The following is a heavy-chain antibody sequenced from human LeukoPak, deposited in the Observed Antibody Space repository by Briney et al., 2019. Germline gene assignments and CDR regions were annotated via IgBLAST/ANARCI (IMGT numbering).Heavy chain of an antibody. CDR2: TYYRSKWYN. V-gene: IGHV6-1*01. CDR3: ARELGSFDI. CDR1: GDSVSSNSVA. Sequence: SQTLSLTCAISGDSVSSNSVARNWIRQSPSRGLEWLGRTYYRSKWYNAYAVSVKSRITIAPDTSKNQFSLQLNSVTPEDTAVYYCARELGSFDIWGQGTKVTVSS. J-gene: IGHJ3*02. D-gene: IGHD3-3*02.